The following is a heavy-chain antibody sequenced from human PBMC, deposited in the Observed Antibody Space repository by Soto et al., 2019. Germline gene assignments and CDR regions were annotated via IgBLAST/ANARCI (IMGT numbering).Heavy chain of an antibody. V-gene: IGHV3-30-3*01. D-gene: IGHD1-26*01. Sequence: QVHLVESGGGVVQPGRSLRLSCAASGFTFSSYAMHWVRQAPGKGLEWVAVISYDGSNKYYADSVKGRFTISRDNSKNTVDRQMNSLRAENTAVYYCAREGVTYSGSYYNACEIWGQGTMVTVSS. CDR1: GFTFSSYA. CDR2: ISYDGSNK. CDR3: AREGVTYSGSYYNACEI. J-gene: IGHJ3*02.